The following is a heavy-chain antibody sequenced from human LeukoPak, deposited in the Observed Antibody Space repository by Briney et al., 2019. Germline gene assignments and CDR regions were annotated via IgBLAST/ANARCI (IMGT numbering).Heavy chain of an antibody. CDR2: INHIGRT. D-gene: IGHD1-14*01. Sequence: KTSETLSLTCAVYGGSLSGSYWSWIRQPPGKGLEWIGEINHIGRTTYNPSLKSRVTISVDTSKNQFSLKLSSVTAADTAVYYCARGPEGDFDYWGQGTLVTVSS. CDR1: GGSLSGSY. J-gene: IGHJ4*02. V-gene: IGHV4-34*01. CDR3: ARGPEGDFDY.